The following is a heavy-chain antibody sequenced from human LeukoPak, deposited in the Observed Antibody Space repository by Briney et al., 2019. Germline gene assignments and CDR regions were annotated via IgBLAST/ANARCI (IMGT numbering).Heavy chain of an antibody. V-gene: IGHV1-18*01. Sequence: ASVTVSCKASGYIFTSYGISWVRQAPGQALEWLGWISAYNGNTNYAQKLQGRVTMTTDTSTSTAYMELRSLRSDNTAVYYCARQKRTYYYDSTLDYWGQGTLVTVSS. CDR3: ARQKRTYYYDSTLDY. CDR1: GYIFTSYG. D-gene: IGHD3-22*01. CDR2: ISAYNGNT. J-gene: IGHJ4*02.